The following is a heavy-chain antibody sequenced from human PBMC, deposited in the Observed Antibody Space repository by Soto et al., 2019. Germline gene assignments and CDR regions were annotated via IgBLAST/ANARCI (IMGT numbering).Heavy chain of an antibody. D-gene: IGHD5-18*01. V-gene: IGHV4-30-4*01. J-gene: IGHJ4*02. Sequence: SETLSLTCTVSGGSISSGDYYWSWIRQPPGKGLEWIGYIYYSGSTYYNPPLKSRVTISVDTSKNQFSLKLSSVTAADTAVYYCASRAMVTTHDYWGQGTLVTVSS. CDR1: GGSISSGDYY. CDR2: IYYSGST. CDR3: ASRAMVTTHDY.